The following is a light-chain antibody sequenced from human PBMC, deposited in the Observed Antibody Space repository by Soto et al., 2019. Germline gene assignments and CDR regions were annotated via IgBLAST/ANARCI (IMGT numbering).Light chain of an antibody. CDR3: QQYDNLPRT. CDR2: DAS. CDR1: QDITKY. V-gene: IGKV1-33*01. J-gene: IGKJ3*01. Sequence: DLRMTQSPSSLSASVGDRVTITCQASQDITKYLNWYQQKPGKAPKLLIYDASNLETGVPSRFSGSGSGTDFTFTISSLQPEDIATYYCQQYDNLPRTFGPGTKVDIK.